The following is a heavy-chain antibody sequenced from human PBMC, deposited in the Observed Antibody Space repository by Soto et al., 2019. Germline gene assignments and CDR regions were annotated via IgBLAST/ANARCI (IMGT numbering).Heavy chain of an antibody. CDR3: VSSWLYGMDV. Sequence: QVQLQEPGPGLVKPSQTLSLTCSVSGGSISSGYYYWGWIRQPPGKGLEWIGNIYYSGNTYYNPSLEVRLIISIDTSKNHSPVKVVSVTAADTAVYYCVSSWLYGMDVWGQVTTLSVAS. CDR2: IYYSGNT. CDR1: GGSISSGYYY. J-gene: IGHJ6*02. V-gene: IGHV4-30-4*01. D-gene: IGHD5-12*01.